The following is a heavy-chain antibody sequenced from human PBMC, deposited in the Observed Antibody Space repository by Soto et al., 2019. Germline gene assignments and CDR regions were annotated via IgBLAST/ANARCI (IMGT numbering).Heavy chain of an antibody. CDR3: ARLGAFFQALDS. J-gene: IGHJ4*02. CDR2: IYFAGTT. CDR1: GASISPNY. V-gene: IGHV4-59*08. D-gene: IGHD3-16*01. Sequence: QVQLEESGPGLVKPSETLSRTCTVSGASISPNYWSWIRQPPGKGLEWIGYIYFAGTTTYNPSLRSRVSMSVDTSANHFSLNLTSVTAADTAIYYCARLGAFFQALDSWGQGTLVTVSS.